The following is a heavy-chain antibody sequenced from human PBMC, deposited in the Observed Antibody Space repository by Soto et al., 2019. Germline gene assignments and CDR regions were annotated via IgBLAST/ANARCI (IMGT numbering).Heavy chain of an antibody. CDR1: GYSISSGYY. D-gene: IGHD6-13*01. Sequence: TSETLSLTCAVSGYSISSGYYWGWIRQPPGKGLEWIGSIYHSGSTYYNPSLKSRVSISVDTSKNQFSLRLSSVTAADTAMYYCARRHSSSWYGLGYWGQGTLVTVSS. V-gene: IGHV4-38-2*01. J-gene: IGHJ4*02. CDR3: ARRHSSSWYGLGY. CDR2: IYHSGST.